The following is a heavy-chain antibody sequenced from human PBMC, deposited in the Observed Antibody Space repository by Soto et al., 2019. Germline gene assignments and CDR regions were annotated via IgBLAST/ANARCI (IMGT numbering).Heavy chain of an antibody. CDR1: GGTFSSYA. Sequence: ASVKVSCKASGGTFSSYAISWVRQAPGQGLEWMGGIIPIFGTANYAQKFQGRVTITADESTSTAYMELSSLRSEDTAVYYCARSLLESNWFDPWGQGTLVTVS. J-gene: IGHJ5*02. D-gene: IGHD3-3*01. V-gene: IGHV1-69*13. CDR2: IIPIFGTA. CDR3: ARSLLESNWFDP.